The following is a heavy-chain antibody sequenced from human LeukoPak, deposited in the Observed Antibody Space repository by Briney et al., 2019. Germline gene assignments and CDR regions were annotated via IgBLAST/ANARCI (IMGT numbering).Heavy chain of an antibody. CDR1: GGSISSYY. D-gene: IGHD3-9*01. CDR2: IYYSGST. J-gene: IGHJ4*02. CDR3: ARGKRYYDILTGYYPGYYFDY. Sequence: SETLSLTCTVSGGSISSYYWSWIRQPPGKGLEWIGYIYYSGSTNYNPSLKSRVTISVDTSKNQFSLKLSSVTTADTAVYYCARGKRYYDILTGYYPGYYFDYWGQGTLVTVSS. V-gene: IGHV4-59*12.